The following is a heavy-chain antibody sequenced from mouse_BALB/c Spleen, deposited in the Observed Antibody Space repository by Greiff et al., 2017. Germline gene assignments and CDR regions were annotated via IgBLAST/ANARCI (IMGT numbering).Heavy chain of an antibody. J-gene: IGHJ2*01. V-gene: IGHV1S81*02. CDR3: TRSFFPFPYYVDY. CDR2: INPSNGGT. Sequence: QVQLQQSGAELVKPGASVKLSCKASGYTFTSYYMYWVKQRPGQGLEWIGEINPSNGGTNFNEKFKSKATLTVDKSSSTAYMQLSSLTSEDSAVYYCTRSFFPFPYYVDYWGQGTTLTVSS. CDR1: GYTFTSYY.